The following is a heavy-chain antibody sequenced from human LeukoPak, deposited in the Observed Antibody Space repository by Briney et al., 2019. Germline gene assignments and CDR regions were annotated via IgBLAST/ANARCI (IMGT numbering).Heavy chain of an antibody. Sequence: GGSLRLSCAASGFTISSCAIYWVRQAPGKGLEWVSVISGSGATTYYADSVKGRFTISRDNSMNTLYLQMNSLRAEDTAVYYCAKEWRFGELSRNFDYWGQGTLVTVSS. D-gene: IGHD3-10*01. J-gene: IGHJ4*02. V-gene: IGHV3-23*01. CDR2: ISGSGATT. CDR3: AKEWRFGELSRNFDY. CDR1: GFTISSCA.